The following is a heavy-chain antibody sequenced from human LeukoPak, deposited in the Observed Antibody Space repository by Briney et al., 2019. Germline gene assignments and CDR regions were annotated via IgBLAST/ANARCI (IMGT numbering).Heavy chain of an antibody. J-gene: IGHJ4*02. Sequence: SETLSLTCTVSGGSISSYYWSWIRQPPGKGLEWTGYIYYSGSTNYNPSLKSRVTISVDTSKNQFSLKLSSVTAADTAVYYCARVGGYSYGFSIDYWGQGTLVTVSS. V-gene: IGHV4-59*01. CDR1: GGSISSYY. CDR2: IYYSGST. D-gene: IGHD5-18*01. CDR3: ARVGGYSYGFSIDY.